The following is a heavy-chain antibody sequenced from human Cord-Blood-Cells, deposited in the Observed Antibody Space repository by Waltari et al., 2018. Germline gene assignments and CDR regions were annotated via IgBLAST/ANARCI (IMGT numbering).Heavy chain of an antibody. V-gene: IGHV1-69*01. Sequence: QVQLVQSGAEVKKPGSSVKVSCKASGGTFSSYAISWVRQAPGQRLEWMGGIIPIFGTANYAQKFQGRVTITADESTSTAYMELSSLRSEDTAVYYCARARYYDSSGYYYDAFDIWGQGTMVTVSS. CDR1: GGTFSSYA. D-gene: IGHD3-22*01. CDR3: ARARYYDSSGYYYDAFDI. J-gene: IGHJ3*02. CDR2: IIPIFGTA.